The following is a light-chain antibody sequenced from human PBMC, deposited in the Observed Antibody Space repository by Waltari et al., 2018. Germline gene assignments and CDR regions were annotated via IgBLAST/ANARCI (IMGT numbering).Light chain of an antibody. CDR3: QQYYNTPPT. CDR2: WAS. V-gene: IGKV4-1*01. Sequence: DIVMTQSPDSLTVSPGERATINCRSSQSVSDHVNNKNYLAWYRQKPGQPPKLLISWASTREFGVPDRFSGSGSGTEFTLTISSLQPEDAAVYYCQQYYNTPPTFGQGTKVEIK. J-gene: IGKJ1*01. CDR1: QSVSDHVNNKNY.